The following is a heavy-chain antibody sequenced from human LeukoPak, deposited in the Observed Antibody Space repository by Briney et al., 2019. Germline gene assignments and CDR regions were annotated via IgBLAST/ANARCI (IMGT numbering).Heavy chain of an antibody. D-gene: IGHD6-19*01. CDR3: ARLRPPGGWDSYYYGMDV. J-gene: IGHJ6*02. V-gene: IGHV1-2*02. CDR1: GYTFTGYY. Sequence: ASVKVSCKASGYTFTGYYMHWVRQAPGQGLEWMGWINPNSGGTNYAQKFQGRVTMTSDTSISTAYMELSRLRSDDTAVYYCARLRPPGGWDSYYYGMDVWGQATTVTVPS. CDR2: INPNSGGT.